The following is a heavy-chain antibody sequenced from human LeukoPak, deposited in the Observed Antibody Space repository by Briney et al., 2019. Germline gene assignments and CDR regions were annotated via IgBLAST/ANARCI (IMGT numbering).Heavy chain of an antibody. CDR1: GITLSNYG. CDR3: AKRGVVIRVILVGFHKEAYYFES. Sequence: PGGSLRLSCAVSGITLSNYGMSWVRQAPGKGLEWVAGISDSGGSTKYADSVRGRFTIARDNSKNTLYLQMNSLRAEDTAVYFCAKRGVVIRVILVGFHKEAYYFESWGQGALVSVSS. V-gene: IGHV3-23*01. J-gene: IGHJ4*02. CDR2: ISDSGGST. D-gene: IGHD3/OR15-3a*01.